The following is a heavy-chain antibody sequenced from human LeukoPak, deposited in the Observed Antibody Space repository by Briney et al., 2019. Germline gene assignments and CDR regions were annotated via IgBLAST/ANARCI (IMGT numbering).Heavy chain of an antibody. CDR2: ISSSSSYI. CDR3: VAVAGTAPSFDY. CDR1: GFTFSSYS. D-gene: IGHD6-19*01. J-gene: IGHJ4*02. Sequence: GGSLRLSCAASGFTFSSYSMNWVRQAPGKGLEWVSSISSSSSYIYYADSVKGRFTISRDNAKNSLYLQMNGLRAEDTAVYYCVAVAGTAPSFDYWGQGTLVTVSS. V-gene: IGHV3-21*01.